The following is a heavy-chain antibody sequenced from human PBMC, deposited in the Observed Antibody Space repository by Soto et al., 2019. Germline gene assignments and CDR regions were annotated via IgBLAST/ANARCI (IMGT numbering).Heavy chain of an antibody. Sequence: GGSLRLSCAASGFTFSSYWMHWVRQAPGKGLVWVSRINSDGSSTSYADSVKGRFTISRHNSKNTLYLQMNSLRAEDTAVYYCARDPYYDSSGYLASYGMDVWGQGTTVTVSS. J-gene: IGHJ6*02. CDR2: INSDGSST. CDR3: ARDPYYDSSGYLASYGMDV. V-gene: IGHV3-74*01. CDR1: GFTFSSYW. D-gene: IGHD3-22*01.